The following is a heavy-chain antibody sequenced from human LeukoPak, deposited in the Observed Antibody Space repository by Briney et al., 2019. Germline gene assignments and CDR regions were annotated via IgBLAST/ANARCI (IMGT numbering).Heavy chain of an antibody. V-gene: IGHV1-8*01. CDR3: ARGKVLTGYSFVY. D-gene: IGHD3-9*01. CDR1: GYTITCYE. J-gene: IGHJ4*02. CDR2: MNPNSGNT. Sequence: ASVKVSCKASGYTITCYESKWVRQATGHRLEWMGWMNPNSGNTGYAQKFQGRVTMTRNTSISTAYMELSSLRSEDTAVYYCARGKVLTGYSFVYWGQGTLVTVSS.